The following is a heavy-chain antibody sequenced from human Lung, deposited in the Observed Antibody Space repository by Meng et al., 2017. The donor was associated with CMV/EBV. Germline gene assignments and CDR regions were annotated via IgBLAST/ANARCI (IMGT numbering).Heavy chain of an antibody. J-gene: IGHJ6*02. V-gene: IGHV1-8*01. CDR1: GDTFTTYD. Sequence: ASVKVSCKASGDTFTTYDINWVRQATGQGLEWMGWMNPNSGDTGYAQKFQGRVTMTRNTSISTAYMDLSSLRSEDTAVYYCATLPGGAIFGDYGMDVWGQGTXVTVSS. CDR3: ATLPGGAIFGDYGMDV. D-gene: IGHD3-3*01. CDR2: MNPNSGDT.